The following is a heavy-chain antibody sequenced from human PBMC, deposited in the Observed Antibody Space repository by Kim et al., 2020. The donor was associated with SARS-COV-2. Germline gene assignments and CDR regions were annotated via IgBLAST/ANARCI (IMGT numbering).Heavy chain of an antibody. Sequence: GGSLRLSCVASGFTFSSYAWSWVRQAPGKGLEWVSAISNVDGSTRYADSVKGRFTISRDNSQSTLYLQMNSLRVEDTAVYYCAKDLVYMVGFDYWGQGSLVTVSS. CDR2: ISNVDGST. V-gene: IGHV3-23*01. D-gene: IGHD2-8*01. J-gene: IGHJ4*02. CDR1: GFTFSSYA. CDR3: AKDLVYMVGFDY.